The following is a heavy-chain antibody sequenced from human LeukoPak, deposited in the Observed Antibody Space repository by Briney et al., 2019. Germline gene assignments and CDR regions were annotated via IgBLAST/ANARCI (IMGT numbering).Heavy chain of an antibody. CDR2: IKTDGSST. V-gene: IGHV3-74*01. CDR3: AEGKERYFPKRGHNWFDP. J-gene: IGHJ5*02. D-gene: IGHD3-9*01. CDR1: GFTFSNYW. Sequence: GGSLRLSCAASGFTFSNYWMHWVRQVPGKGLMWVSRIKTDGSSTSYADSVKGRFTISRDNAKNTLYLQMNSLRAEDTAVYYCAEGKERYFPKRGHNWFDPWGQGTLVTVSS.